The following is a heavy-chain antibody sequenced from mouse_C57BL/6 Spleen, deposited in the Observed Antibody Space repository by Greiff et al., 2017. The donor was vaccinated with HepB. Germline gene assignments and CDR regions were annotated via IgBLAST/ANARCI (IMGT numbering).Heavy chain of an antibody. CDR3: ARGKGWWAMDY. J-gene: IGHJ4*01. V-gene: IGHV1-76*01. CDR1: GYTFTDYY. Sequence: VQLQESGAELVRPGASVKLSCKASGYTFTDYYINGVKQRPGQGLEWIARIYPGSGNTYYNEKFKGKATLTAEKSSSTAYMQLSSLTSEDSAVYFCARGKGWWAMDYWGQGTSVTVSS. D-gene: IGHD1-1*02. CDR2: IYPGSGNT.